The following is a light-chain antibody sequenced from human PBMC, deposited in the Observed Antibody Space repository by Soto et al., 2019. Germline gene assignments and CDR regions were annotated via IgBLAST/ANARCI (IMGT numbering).Light chain of an antibody. CDR3: AAWDDSLNGLL. Sequence: QSVLTQPPSVSGAPGQSVTISCTGSSSNIGEGYDVHWYQQLPGTAPKLLIYANTNRPSGVPDRFSGSKSGTSASLAISGLQSEDEADYYCAAWDDSLNGLLFGGGTKLTVL. V-gene: IGLV1-40*01. CDR2: ANT. J-gene: IGLJ2*01. CDR1: SSNIGEGYD.